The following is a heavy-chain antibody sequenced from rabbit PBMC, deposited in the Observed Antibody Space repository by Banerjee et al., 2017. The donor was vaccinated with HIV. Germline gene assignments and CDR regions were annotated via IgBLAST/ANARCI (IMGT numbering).Heavy chain of an antibody. CDR1: GFDLSSYFY. D-gene: IGHD4-1*01. CDR2: INSNTGNT. V-gene: IGHV1S45*01. CDR3: ARNDFSSAWGADL. J-gene: IGHJ3*01. Sequence: QEQLEESGGGLVKPEGSLTLTCKASGFDLSSYFYMCWVRQAPGKGLELIACINSNTGNTVYASWAKGPFTISKTSSTTVTLQMTSLTAADTATYFCARNDFSSAWGADLWGQGTLVTV.